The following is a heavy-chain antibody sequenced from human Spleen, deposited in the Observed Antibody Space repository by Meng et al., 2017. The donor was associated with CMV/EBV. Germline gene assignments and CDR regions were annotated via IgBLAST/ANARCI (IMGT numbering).Heavy chain of an antibody. CDR3: AKDLYGIWYYDFWRGYFPFDY. CDR1: GFTFSSYA. V-gene: IGHV3-23*03. D-gene: IGHD3-3*01. J-gene: IGHJ4*02. CDR2: VYNNGNT. Sequence: GGSLRLSCAASGFTFSSYAMSWVRQAPGKGLEWVSAVYNNGNTHYADSVKGRFTISRDNSKNTLYLQMNSLRAEDTAVYYCAKDLYGIWYYDFWRGYFPFDYWGQGTLVTVSS.